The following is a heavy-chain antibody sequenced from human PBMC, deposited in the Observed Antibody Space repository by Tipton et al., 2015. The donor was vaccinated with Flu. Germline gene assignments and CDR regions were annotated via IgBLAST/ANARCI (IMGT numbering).Heavy chain of an antibody. CDR3: ARGVAGGFDI. CDR2: LYSDGRT. Sequence: SLRLSCAASGLTVSDNYMSWVRQAPGKGLDWVSVLYSDGRTYYAKSVKGRFTISRDNSKNTLHFQMNSLRPEDTALYYCARGVAGGFDIWGQGTMVSVS. V-gene: IGHV3-66*02. D-gene: IGHD6-19*01. J-gene: IGHJ3*02. CDR1: GLTVSDNY.